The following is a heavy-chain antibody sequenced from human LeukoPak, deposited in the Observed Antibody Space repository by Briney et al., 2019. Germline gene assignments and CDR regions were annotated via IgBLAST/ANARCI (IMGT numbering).Heavy chain of an antibody. CDR2: INPNSGGT. V-gene: IGHV1-2*02. Sequence: ASVKVSCKASGGTFSSYAISWVRQAPGQGLEWMGWINPNSGGTNYAQKFQGRVTMTRDTSISTAYMELSRLRSDDTAVYYCARAAIAAAQNWFDPWGQGTLVTVSS. CDR1: GGTFSSYA. CDR3: ARAAIAAAQNWFDP. J-gene: IGHJ5*02. D-gene: IGHD6-13*01.